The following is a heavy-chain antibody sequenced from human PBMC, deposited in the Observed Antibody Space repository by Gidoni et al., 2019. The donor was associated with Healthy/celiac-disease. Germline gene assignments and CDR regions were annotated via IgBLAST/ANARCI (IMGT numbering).Heavy chain of an antibody. CDR2: IYTSGST. J-gene: IGHJ3*02. Sequence: SISSYYWSWIRQPAGKGLEWIGRIYTSGSTNYNPSLKSRVTMSVDTSKNQFSLKLSSVTAADTAVYYCARDLGGYCSGGSCYPFDAFDIWGQGTMVTVPS. D-gene: IGHD2-15*01. CDR1: SISSYY. V-gene: IGHV4-4*07. CDR3: ARDLGGYCSGGSCYPFDAFDI.